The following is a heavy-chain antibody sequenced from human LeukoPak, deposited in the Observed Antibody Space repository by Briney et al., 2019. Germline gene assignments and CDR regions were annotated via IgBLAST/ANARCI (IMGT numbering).Heavy chain of an antibody. CDR1: GFTLAEYT. CDR2: ISWNGARI. D-gene: IGHD6-19*01. Sequence: GGSLRLSCAASGFTLAEYTMHWVRQAPGKGLEWVSLISWNGARIHYGDSVKGRFTISRDNSKNSLYLQMNSLRTEDTALYYCVKDVVAASENVRGWYPMDYWGQGTLVTVSS. CDR3: VKDVVAASENVRGWYPMDY. J-gene: IGHJ4*02. V-gene: IGHV3-43*01.